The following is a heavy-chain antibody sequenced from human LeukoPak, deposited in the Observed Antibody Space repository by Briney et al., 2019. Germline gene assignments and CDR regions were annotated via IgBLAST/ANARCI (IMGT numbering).Heavy chain of an antibody. CDR1: GFTFSSYE. D-gene: IGHD2-2*01. J-gene: IGHJ5*02. CDR3: ARYPSRYCTSTSCYLVH. Sequence: PGGSLRLSCAASGFTFSSYEMNWVRQAPGKGLEWVSYISGIGSTIYYADSVKGRFTIPRDNAKNSLYLQMHSLRAEDTAVYYCARYPSRYCTSTSCYLVHWGQGALVTVSS. CDR2: ISGIGSTI. V-gene: IGHV3-48*03.